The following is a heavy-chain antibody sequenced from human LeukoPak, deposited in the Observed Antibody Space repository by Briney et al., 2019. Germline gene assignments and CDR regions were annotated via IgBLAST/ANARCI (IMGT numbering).Heavy chain of an antibody. CDR3: ARETEMANLDY. D-gene: IGHD5-24*01. CDR2: IKRDGSDK. Sequence: PGGSLRLSCAASGFTFSNYWMTWDRQAPGKGLEWVANIKRDGSDKNYVDSVKGRFTISRDNAQNSLYLQMNSLRAEDTAVYYCARETEMANLDYWGQGTLVTVSS. V-gene: IGHV3-7*04. J-gene: IGHJ4*02. CDR1: GFTFSNYW.